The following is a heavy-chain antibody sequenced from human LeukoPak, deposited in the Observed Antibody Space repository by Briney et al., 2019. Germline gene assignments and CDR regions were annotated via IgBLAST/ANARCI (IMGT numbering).Heavy chain of an antibody. J-gene: IGHJ4*02. D-gene: IGHD3-22*01. Sequence: PSETLSLTCAVSGGSFSGYYWSWVRQPPGTGLESFGEINQSGSTNYNPSPKSRVTVSLSTSKNQFSLTLSPVTASDPAVYYCARESGSSGYWRNYFDYWGEGTLVTVSS. V-gene: IGHV4-34*01. CDR3: ARESGSSGYWRNYFDY. CDR1: GGSFSGYY. CDR2: INQSGST.